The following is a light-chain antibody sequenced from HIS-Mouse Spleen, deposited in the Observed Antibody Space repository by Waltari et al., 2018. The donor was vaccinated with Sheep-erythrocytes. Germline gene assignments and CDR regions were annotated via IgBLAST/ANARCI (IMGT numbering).Light chain of an antibody. V-gene: IGLV2-23*03. CDR2: EGS. CDR3: CSYAGSSTFHVV. CDR1: SSDVWSYNL. Sequence: QSALTQPASVSGSPGQSITISCTGTSSDVWSYNLVSWYQQHPGKAPKLTIYEGSKWPSGVSNRFSGSKSGNTAALTICGLQAEDEADYYCCSYAGSSTFHVVFGGGTKLTVL. J-gene: IGLJ2*01.